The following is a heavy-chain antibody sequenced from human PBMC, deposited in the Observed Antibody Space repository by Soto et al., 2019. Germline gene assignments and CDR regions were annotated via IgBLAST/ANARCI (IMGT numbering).Heavy chain of an antibody. CDR1: GFTFSSYG. D-gene: IGHD2-15*01. V-gene: IGHV3-30*18. CDR2: ISYDGSNK. CDR3: AKDPSGGTLVEWFDY. J-gene: IGHJ4*02. Sequence: QVQLVESGGGVVQPGRSLRLSCAASGFTFSSYGMHWVRQAPGKGLEWVAVISYDGSNKYYADSVKGRFTISRDNSKNTLYPQMNSLRAEDTAVYSCAKDPSGGTLVEWFDYWGQGTLVTVSS.